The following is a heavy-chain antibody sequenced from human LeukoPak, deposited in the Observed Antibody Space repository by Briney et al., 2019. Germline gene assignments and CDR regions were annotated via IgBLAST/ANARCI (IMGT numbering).Heavy chain of an antibody. Sequence: SETLSLTCAVSGDSISSTYWSWIRQPPGKGLEWIGYIFHTGITNYNPSLKSRVTISIDTSRSHFSLKLSSVTAADTAVYYCARGGDNWNYGFDYWGQGTLVTVSS. CDR1: GDSISSTY. CDR3: ARGGDNWNYGFDY. D-gene: IGHD1-7*01. J-gene: IGHJ4*02. V-gene: IGHV4-59*08. CDR2: IFHTGIT.